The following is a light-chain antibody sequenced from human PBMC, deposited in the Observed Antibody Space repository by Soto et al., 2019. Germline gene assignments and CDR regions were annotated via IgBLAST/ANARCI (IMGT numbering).Light chain of an antibody. J-gene: IGKJ4*01. Sequence: DIQMTQSPSTLSASVGDRVSIACRASQSVSTWLAWYQQKPGKAPKLLIYKASTLESGVPSRFSGGGSGTEFTLTISGLQPDDFATYFCQHYESYPITFGGGTKVDIK. CDR3: QHYESYPIT. V-gene: IGKV1-5*03. CDR1: QSVSTW. CDR2: KAS.